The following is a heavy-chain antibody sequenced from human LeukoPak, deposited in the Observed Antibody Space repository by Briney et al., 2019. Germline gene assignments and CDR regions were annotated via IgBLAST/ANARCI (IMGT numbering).Heavy chain of an antibody. CDR1: GFTFSSYW. CDR3: ARDVTGTQFDY. J-gene: IGHJ4*02. CDR2: ISSSSSYI. D-gene: IGHD1-20*01. Sequence: GGSLRLSCAASGFTFSSYWMNWVRQAPGKGLEWVSSISSSSSYIYYADSVKGRFTISRDNAKNSLYLQMNSLRAEDTAVYYCARDVTGTQFDYWGQGTLVTVSS. V-gene: IGHV3-21*01.